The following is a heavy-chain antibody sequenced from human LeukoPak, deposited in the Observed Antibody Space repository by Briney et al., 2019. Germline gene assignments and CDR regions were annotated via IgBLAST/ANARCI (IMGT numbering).Heavy chain of an antibody. V-gene: IGHV3-23*01. CDR3: AAHHYSGTYPYYFDF. Sequence: GGFLRLSCAASGFTFAFNNYAMSWVRQAPGKGLEWVSSITGGGRTFYADSMKGRFTISRDNSKVTLYLEMSSLRVEDTAVYYCAAHHYSGTYPYYFDFWGQGALVTVSP. J-gene: IGHJ4*02. CDR1: GFTFAFNNYA. CDR2: ITGGGRT. D-gene: IGHD1-26*01.